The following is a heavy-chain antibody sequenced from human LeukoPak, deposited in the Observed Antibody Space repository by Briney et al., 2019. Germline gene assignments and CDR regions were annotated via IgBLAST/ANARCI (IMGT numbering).Heavy chain of an antibody. V-gene: IGHV5-10-1*01. CDR3: AVDYYDSSGDDY. CDR1: GYSFTSYW. J-gene: IGHJ4*02. D-gene: IGHD3-22*01. Sequence: HGESLRISCKGSGYSFTSYWISWVRQMPGKGLEWMGRIDPSDSYTNYSPSFKGHVTISADKSISTAYLQWSSLKASDTAMYYCAVDYYDSSGDDYWGQGTLVTVSS. CDR2: IDPSDSYT.